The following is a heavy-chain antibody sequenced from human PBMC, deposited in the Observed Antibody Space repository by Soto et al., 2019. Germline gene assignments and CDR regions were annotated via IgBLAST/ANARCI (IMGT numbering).Heavy chain of an antibody. CDR2: ISAHNGKT. D-gene: IGHD1-26*01. V-gene: IGHV1-18*04. CDR1: DDIFPNYG. CDR3: ARVGKQHAVLFYYAMDV. J-gene: IGHJ6*02. Sequence: QVHLVQSGAEGRKPGASVTVSCKASDDIFPNYGVSWVRLAPGQGLEWVGGISAHNGKTNYAQKFQGRVTITTDTSTNTAYMELRSLRSDDTAVYYCARVGKQHAVLFYYAMDVWGQGTTVTVSS.